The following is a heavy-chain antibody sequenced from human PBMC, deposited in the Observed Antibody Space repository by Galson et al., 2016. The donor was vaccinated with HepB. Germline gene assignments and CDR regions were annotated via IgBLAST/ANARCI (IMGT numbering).Heavy chain of an antibody. CDR2: IKVDENEK. Sequence: SLRLSCAASGFTLRVYWMSWVRQAPGKSLERVAPIKVDENEKNYADSVKGRFTITGDTAKNTMYLQMNSLRAEDTAVYYCARDLMLWLRGIDSWGQGTLVTVSS. CDR1: GFTLRVYW. CDR3: ARDLMLWLRGIDS. V-gene: IGHV3-7*03. J-gene: IGHJ4*02. D-gene: IGHD3-16*01.